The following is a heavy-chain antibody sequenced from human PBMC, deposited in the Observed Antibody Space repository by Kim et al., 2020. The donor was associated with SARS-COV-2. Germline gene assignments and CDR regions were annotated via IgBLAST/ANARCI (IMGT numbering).Heavy chain of an antibody. CDR3: ARAPFSRLGERYYYYMDV. Sequence: GGSLRLSCAASGFTFDDYGMSWVRQAPGKGLEWVSGINWNGGSTGYADSVKGRFTISRDNAKNSLYLQMNSLRAEDTALYHCARAPFSRLGERYYYYMDVWGKGTTVTVSS. D-gene: IGHD3-16*01. J-gene: IGHJ6*03. CDR2: INWNGGST. V-gene: IGHV3-20*01. CDR1: GFTFDDYG.